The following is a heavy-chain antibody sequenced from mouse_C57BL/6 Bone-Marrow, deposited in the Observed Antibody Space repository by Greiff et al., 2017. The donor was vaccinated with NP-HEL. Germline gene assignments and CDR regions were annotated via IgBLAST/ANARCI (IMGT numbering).Heavy chain of an antibody. V-gene: IGHV14-4*01. Sequence: VQLQQSGAELVRPGASVKLSCTASGFNIKDDYMHWVKQRPEQGLEWIGWIDPENGDTEYASKFQGKATITADTSSNTAYLQLSSLTSEDTAVYYCTTFWDGRFADWGQGTLVTVSA. CDR1: GFNIKDDY. CDR2: IDPENGDT. J-gene: IGHJ3*01. D-gene: IGHD4-1*01. CDR3: TTFWDGRFAD.